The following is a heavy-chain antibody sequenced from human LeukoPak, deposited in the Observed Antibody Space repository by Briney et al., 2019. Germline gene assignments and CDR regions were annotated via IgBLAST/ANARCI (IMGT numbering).Heavy chain of an antibody. CDR2: INPSGGST. V-gene: IGHV1-46*01. J-gene: IGHJ4*02. CDR1: GYTFTSYY. D-gene: IGHD3-9*01. Sequence: ASVKVSCKASGYTFTSYYMHWVRQAPGQGLEWMGIINPSGGSTSYAQKFQGRVTMTRDTSTSTVYMELSSLRSDDTAVYYCARSTYYDILTGDARIDYWGQGTLVTVSS. CDR3: ARSTYYDILTGDARIDY.